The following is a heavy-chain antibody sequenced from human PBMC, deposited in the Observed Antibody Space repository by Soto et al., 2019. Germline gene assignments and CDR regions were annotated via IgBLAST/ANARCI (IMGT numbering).Heavy chain of an antibody. CDR1: GYTFTNQY. CDR2: INPTGGST. CDR3: AREGSYYFDNRLDY. Sequence: QVQLVQSGAEVRKPGASVKVSCKAAGYTFTNQYIHWVRQAPGQGLEWMGIINPTGGSTTYAQKFQGRISMTGDTYTSTVYMDLSSLRSEDTAVYYCAREGSYYFDNRLDYWGQGTLVTVSS. J-gene: IGHJ4*02. V-gene: IGHV1-46*01. D-gene: IGHD3-22*01.